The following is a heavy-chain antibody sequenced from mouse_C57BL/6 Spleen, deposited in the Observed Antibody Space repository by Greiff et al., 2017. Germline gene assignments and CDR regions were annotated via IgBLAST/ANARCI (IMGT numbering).Heavy chain of an antibody. CDR3: ARCYYSNYYWYFDV. V-gene: IGHV1-61*01. CDR2: IYPSDSET. J-gene: IGHJ1*03. D-gene: IGHD2-5*01. CDR1: GYTFTSYW. Sequence: QVQLQQPGAELVRPGSSVKLSCKASGYTFTSYWMDWVKQRPGQGLEWIGNIYPSDSETHYNQKFKDKATLTVDKSSSTAYMQLSSLTSEYSAVYDCARCYYSNYYWYFDVWGTGTTVTVSS.